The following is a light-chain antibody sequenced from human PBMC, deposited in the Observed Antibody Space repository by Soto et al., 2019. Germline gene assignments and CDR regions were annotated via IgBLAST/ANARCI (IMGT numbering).Light chain of an antibody. CDR3: GSYTSSDTPYV. Sequence: QSALTQPASVSGSPGQSITISCTGTSSDVGDYKYVSWYQQHPDKAPKLIISVVSNRPSGVSNRFSGSKSGNTASLTISGLQAEDEADYYCGSYTSSDTPYVFGTGTKVTFL. V-gene: IGLV2-14*01. CDR1: SSDVGDYKY. CDR2: VVS. J-gene: IGLJ1*01.